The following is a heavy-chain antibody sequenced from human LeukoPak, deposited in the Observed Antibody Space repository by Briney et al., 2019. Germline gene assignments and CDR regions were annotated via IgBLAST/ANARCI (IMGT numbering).Heavy chain of an antibody. V-gene: IGHV1-69*06. Sequence: EASVKVSCKASGGTFSSYAISWVRQAPGQGLEWMGGIIPIFGTANYAQKFQGRVTITADKSTSTAYMELSSLRSEDTAVYYCARGRPTTSIAAAGVNWFDPWGQGTLVTVSS. J-gene: IGHJ5*02. CDR1: GGTFSSYA. CDR3: ARGRPTTSIAAAGVNWFDP. D-gene: IGHD6-13*01. CDR2: IIPIFGTA.